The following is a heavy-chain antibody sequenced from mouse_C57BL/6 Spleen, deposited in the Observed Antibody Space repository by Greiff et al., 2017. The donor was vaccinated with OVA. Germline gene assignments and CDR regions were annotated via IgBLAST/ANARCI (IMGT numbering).Heavy chain of an antibody. J-gene: IGHJ1*03. CDR3: ASIYYGNLWYFDV. D-gene: IGHD2-1*01. V-gene: IGHV1-26*01. CDR1: GYTFTDYY. Sequence: VQLQQSGPELVKPGASVKISCKASGYTFTDYYMNWVKQSHGKSLEWIGDINPNNGGTSYNQKFKGKATLTVDKSSSTAYMELRSLTSEDSAVYYCASIYYGNLWYFDVWGTGTTVTVSS. CDR2: INPNNGGT.